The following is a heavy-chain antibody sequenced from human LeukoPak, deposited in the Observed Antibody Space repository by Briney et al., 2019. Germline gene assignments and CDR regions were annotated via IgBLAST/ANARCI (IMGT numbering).Heavy chain of an antibody. Sequence: PSETLSLTCTVSGGSISSYYWSWIRQPPGKGLEWIGEVYHSGSTNYNPSLKSRVTISIDKSKNQFSLKLSSVTAADTAVYYCARIGSGYYYDYWGQGTLVTVSS. CDR1: GGSISSYY. D-gene: IGHD3-22*01. CDR3: ARIGSGYYYDY. V-gene: IGHV4-59*12. CDR2: VYHSGST. J-gene: IGHJ4*02.